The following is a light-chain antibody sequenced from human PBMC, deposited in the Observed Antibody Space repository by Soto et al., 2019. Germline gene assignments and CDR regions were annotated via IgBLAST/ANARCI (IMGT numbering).Light chain of an antibody. CDR2: DAS. CDR3: QQRSNWPPIT. J-gene: IGKJ5*01. Sequence: EIVLTQSPATLSLSPGERATLSCRASQTVSNYLAWYQQKPGQAPRLLIYDASIRATGIPARFSGSGSGTDFTLTISSLEPEDFAVYYCQQRSNWPPITFGQGTPLEIE. V-gene: IGKV3-11*01. CDR1: QTVSNY.